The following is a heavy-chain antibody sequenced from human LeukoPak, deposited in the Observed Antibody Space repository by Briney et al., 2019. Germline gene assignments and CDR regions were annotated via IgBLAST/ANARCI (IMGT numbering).Heavy chain of an antibody. CDR2: ISSSSTI. J-gene: IGHJ4*02. CDR1: GFTFSSYG. D-gene: IGHD4-17*01. V-gene: IGHV3-48*01. Sequence: GGSLRLSCAASGFTFSSYGMTWVRQAPGKGLEWVSYISSSSTIYYADSVKGRFTISRDNSKNTLYLQMNSLRAEDTAVYYCAKEMTVXSDXXXQGXLVTV. CDR3: AKEMTVXSDX.